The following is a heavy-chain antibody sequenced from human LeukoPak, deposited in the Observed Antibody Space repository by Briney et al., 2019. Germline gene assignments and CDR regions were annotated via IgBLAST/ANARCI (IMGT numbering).Heavy chain of an antibody. Sequence: GGSLRLSCSASGFTFSSYAMHWVRQAPGKGLEYVSAISSNGGSTYHADSVKGRFTISRDNSKNTLYLQMSSPRAEDTAVYYCVKDQSSGGSCYSHWGQGTLVTVSS. CDR1: GFTFSSYA. V-gene: IGHV3-64D*06. J-gene: IGHJ4*02. CDR3: VKDQSSGGSCYSH. D-gene: IGHD2-15*01. CDR2: ISSNGGST.